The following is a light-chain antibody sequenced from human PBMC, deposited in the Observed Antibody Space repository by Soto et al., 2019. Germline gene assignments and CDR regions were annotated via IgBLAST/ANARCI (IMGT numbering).Light chain of an antibody. CDR2: SNI. CDR1: SSNFGANT. V-gene: IGLV1-44*01. Sequence: QSVLTQPPSASGIPGQRVTISCSGSSSNFGANTVNWYQQLPGTAPKLLIYSNIQRPSGVPDRFSGSKSGTSASLAISGLQSEDEADYYCAAWDDSLKGYVFGAGTKVTVL. CDR3: AAWDDSLKGYV. J-gene: IGLJ1*01.